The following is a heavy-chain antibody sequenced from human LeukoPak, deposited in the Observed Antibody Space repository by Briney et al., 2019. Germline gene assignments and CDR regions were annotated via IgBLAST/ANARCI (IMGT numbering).Heavy chain of an antibody. CDR2: INPNSGGT. Sequence: ASVKVSCKASGYTFTDYYMHWVRQAPGQGLEWMGWINPNSGGTNYAQKFQERVTITRDMSTSTAYMELSSLRSEDTAVYYCAAIGLIAAAGYFDYWGQGTLVTVSS. CDR3: AAIGLIAAAGYFDY. CDR1: GYTFTDYY. D-gene: IGHD6-13*01. V-gene: IGHV1-2*02. J-gene: IGHJ4*02.